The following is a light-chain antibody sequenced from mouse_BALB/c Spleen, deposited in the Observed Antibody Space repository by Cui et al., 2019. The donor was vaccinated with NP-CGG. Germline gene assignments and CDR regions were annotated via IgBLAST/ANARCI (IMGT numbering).Light chain of an antibody. CDR3: ALWYSNHWV. CDR2: GTN. Sequence: VVTQASTLTTSPGETVTLTCRSSTGAVTTSNYANWVQEKPDHLFTGLIGGTNNRVPGVPARFSGSLIGDKAALTITGAQTEDEAIYFCALWYSNHWVFGGGTKLTVL. J-gene: IGLJ1*01. V-gene: IGLV1*01. CDR1: TGAVTTSNY.